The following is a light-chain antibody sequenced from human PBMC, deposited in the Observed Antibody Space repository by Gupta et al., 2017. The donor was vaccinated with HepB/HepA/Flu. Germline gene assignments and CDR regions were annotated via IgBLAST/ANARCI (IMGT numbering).Light chain of an antibody. CDR2: KAS. V-gene: IGKV1-5*03. CDR3: QQNSRYSWT. CDR1: QSISSW. Sequence: DLQMTQSPSTLSASVGDRVTITCRASQSISSWLAWYQQKPGKAPKLLISKASSLESGVPSRFSGSAYGTDFTLTISSLQPDDFATYYCQQNSRYSWTFGQVTKVEIK. J-gene: IGKJ1*01.